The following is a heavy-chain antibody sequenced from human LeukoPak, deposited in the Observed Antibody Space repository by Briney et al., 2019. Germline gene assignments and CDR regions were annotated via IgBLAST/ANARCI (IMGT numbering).Heavy chain of an antibody. J-gene: IGHJ6*02. V-gene: IGHV1-8*01. CDR3: AIRYSSGQNLRNYYYFYGMDV. Sequence: ASVKVSCKASGYTFTIYDINWVRQATGQGLEWMGWMNPVSGDTAYAQKFQGRVTLSRNTSTDTAYMELSSLRSEDTAVYYCAIRYSSGQNLRNYYYFYGMDVWGQGTTVTVSS. CDR2: MNPVSGDT. D-gene: IGHD6-19*01. CDR1: GYTFTIYD.